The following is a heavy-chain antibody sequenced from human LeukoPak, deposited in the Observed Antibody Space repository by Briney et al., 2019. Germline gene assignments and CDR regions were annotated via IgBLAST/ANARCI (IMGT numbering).Heavy chain of an antibody. CDR1: GGTFSSYA. CDR3: AILNYDILTGYNYYYMDV. CDR2: IIPIFGTA. V-gene: IGHV1-69*13. Sequence: ASVKVSCKASGGTFSSYAFSWVRQAPGQGLEWMGGIIPIFGTANYAQKFQGRVTITADESTSTAYMELSSLRSEDTAVYYCAILNYDILTGYNYYYMDVWGKGTTVTVSS. J-gene: IGHJ6*03. D-gene: IGHD3-9*01.